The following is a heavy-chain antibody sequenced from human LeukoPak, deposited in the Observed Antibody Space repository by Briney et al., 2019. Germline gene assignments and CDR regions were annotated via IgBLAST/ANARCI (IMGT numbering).Heavy chain of an antibody. V-gene: IGHV4-38-2*02. D-gene: IGHD6-19*01. CDR3: AREDSGWYLY. J-gene: IGHJ4*02. CDR1: GQSISSGYY. Sequence: PSETLSLTCTVSGQSISSGYYWGWIRQPPGKGLEWIGSIYHSGSTYYNPSLKSRVTISVDTSKNQFSLKLSSVTAADTAVYYCAREDSGWYLYWGQGTLVTVSS. CDR2: IYHSGST.